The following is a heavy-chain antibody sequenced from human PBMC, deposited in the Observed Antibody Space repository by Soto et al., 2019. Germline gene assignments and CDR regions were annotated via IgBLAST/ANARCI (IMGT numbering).Heavy chain of an antibody. Sequence: GESLKISCQASGYSFTTYWISWVRQMPGKGLECMGRIDPTDSYTDYGPSFEGHVTMSVDRSINTAYLEWSSLKASDSAMYYCTVLPLAKDSIVYHFFDYWGLGTLVPVSS. J-gene: IGHJ4*02. CDR2: IDPTDSYT. D-gene: IGHD3-22*01. CDR3: TVLPLAKDSIVYHFFDY. V-gene: IGHV5-10-1*01. CDR1: GYSFTTYW.